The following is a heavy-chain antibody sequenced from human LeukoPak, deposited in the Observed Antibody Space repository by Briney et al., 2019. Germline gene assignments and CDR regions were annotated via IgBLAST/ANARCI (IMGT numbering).Heavy chain of an antibody. V-gene: IGHV4-34*01. CDR3: ARQRVLRWYFDL. D-gene: IGHD3-16*01. Sequence: PSETLSLTCAVYDGSFSDYYWSWIRQPPGKGLEWIGEINHSGSTNYNPSLKSRITILVDTSKNQFSLKLSSVTAADTAVYYCARQRVLRWYFDLWGRGTLVTVSS. CDR2: INHSGST. J-gene: IGHJ2*01. CDR1: DGSFSDYY.